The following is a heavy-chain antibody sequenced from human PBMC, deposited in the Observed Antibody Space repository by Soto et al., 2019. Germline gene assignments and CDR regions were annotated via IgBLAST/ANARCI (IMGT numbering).Heavy chain of an antibody. Sequence: GGSLRLSCAASGFTFISYGIHFFRQSAGKGLEWVAVISYDGSNKYYADSVKGRFTISRDNSKNTLYLQMNSLRAEDTAVYYCAKDHDFWSGYIPYYMDVWGQGTTVTVSS. D-gene: IGHD3-3*01. J-gene: IGHJ6*03. V-gene: IGHV3-30*18. CDR1: GFTFISYG. CDR3: AKDHDFWSGYIPYYMDV. CDR2: ISYDGSNK.